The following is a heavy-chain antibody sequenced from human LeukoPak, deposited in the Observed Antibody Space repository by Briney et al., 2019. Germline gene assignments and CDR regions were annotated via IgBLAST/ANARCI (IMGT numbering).Heavy chain of an antibody. CDR2: IYSGGST. V-gene: IGHV3-53*01. CDR3: ASDSSSPYDILTGYSGRRSYYFDY. Sequence: AGGSLRLSCAASGFTVSGNYMSWVRQAPGKGLEWVSLIYSGGSTYYADSVKGRFTISRDNSKNTLYLQMNSLRAEDTAVYYCASDSSSPYDILTGYSGRRSYYFDYWGQGTLVTVSS. CDR1: GFTVSGNY. J-gene: IGHJ4*02. D-gene: IGHD3-9*01.